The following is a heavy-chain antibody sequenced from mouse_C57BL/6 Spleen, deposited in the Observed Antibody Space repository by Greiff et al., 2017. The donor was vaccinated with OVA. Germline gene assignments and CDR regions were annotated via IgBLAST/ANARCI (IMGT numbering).Heavy chain of an antibody. Sequence: VQLQQSGPELVKPGASVKLSCKASGYTFTSYDINWVKQRPGQGLEWIGWIYPSDGSTKYNEKFKGKATLTADKSSSTAYMELHCLTSEASEVYFCARSPAVVATKAMDYWGQGTSGTVSS. CDR2: IYPSDGST. D-gene: IGHD1-1*01. J-gene: IGHJ4*01. CDR1: GYTFTSYD. V-gene: IGHV1-85*01. CDR3: ARSPAVVATKAMDY.